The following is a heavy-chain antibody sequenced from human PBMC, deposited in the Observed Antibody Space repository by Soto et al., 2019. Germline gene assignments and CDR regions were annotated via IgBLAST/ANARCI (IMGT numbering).Heavy chain of an antibody. J-gene: IGHJ4*02. D-gene: IGHD3-10*01. CDR3: ARQGRAVSSYYFDY. CDR2: MRSNGGST. V-gene: IGHV3-64*01. CDR1: GFTFSSYA. Sequence: EVQLVESGGALVQPGGSLRLSCAASGFTFSSYAMHWVRQAPGRGLEYVSAMRSNGGSTYYANSVKGRFTISRDNSKNTLYLQMGSLRAEDMAVYDCARQGRAVSSYYFDYWGQGTLVTVSS.